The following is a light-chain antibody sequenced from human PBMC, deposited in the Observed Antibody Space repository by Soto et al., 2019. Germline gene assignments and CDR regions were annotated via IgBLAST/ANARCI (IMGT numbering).Light chain of an antibody. Sequence: EIVMTQSPVTLSVSPGERATLSCRASQSVRSNLAWYQQKPSQAPRLLMYDASTRATGIPARFSGSGSGTEFTLTISSLQSEDFAVYYCQQYNNWPPWTFGQGTKV. J-gene: IGKJ1*01. V-gene: IGKV3-15*01. CDR1: QSVRSN. CDR2: DAS. CDR3: QQYNNWPPWT.